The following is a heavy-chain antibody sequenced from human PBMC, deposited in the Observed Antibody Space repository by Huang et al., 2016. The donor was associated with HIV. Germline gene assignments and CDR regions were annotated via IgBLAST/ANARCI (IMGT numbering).Heavy chain of an antibody. V-gene: IGHV1-18*01. J-gene: IGHJ3*02. CDR3: ARDPWYTNVWKRNAASVI. CDR1: GYDFTSYG. Sequence: QVQLVQSGGEVKKPGASVKVSCKASGYDFTSYGVSWVRQDPGKGLEWGGWSGSHNGDTNYAQRFQGRVTLTTDTSTNTAYMEMRSLRSDDPAIYYCARDPWYTNVWKRNAASVIWGQGTMVIVSS. D-gene: IGHD2-2*02. CDR2: SGSHNGDT.